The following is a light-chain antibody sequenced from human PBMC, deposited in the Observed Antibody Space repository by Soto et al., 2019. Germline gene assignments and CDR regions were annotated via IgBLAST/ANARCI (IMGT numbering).Light chain of an antibody. CDR3: CSSGGSPTYV. Sequence: QSALTQPSAVSGCPGQSSSISCTGTRSKVGSYKLVSWCQQHPGKAPKLMIFEVNKPPSRGSHRFSGSTSGNTASLTISALKVEDEADYYCCSSGGSPTYVFRTGTKVTVL. V-gene: IGLV2-23*02. CDR1: RSKVGSYKL. CDR2: EVN. J-gene: IGLJ1*01.